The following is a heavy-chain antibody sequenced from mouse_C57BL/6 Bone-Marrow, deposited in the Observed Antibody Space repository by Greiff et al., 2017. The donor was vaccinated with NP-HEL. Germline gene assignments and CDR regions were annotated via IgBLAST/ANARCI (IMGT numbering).Heavy chain of an antibody. CDR2: ISSGSSTI. V-gene: IGHV5-17*01. J-gene: IGHJ1*03. D-gene: IGHD1-1*01. CDR1: GFTFSDYG. Sequence: EVKLMESGGGLVKPGGSLKLSCAASGFTFSDYGMHWVRQAPEKGLEWVAYISSGSSTIYYADTVKGRFTISRDNDKNTLFLQMTSLRSEDTAMYYCAKGGNYYGSSPYWYFDVWGTGTTVTVSS. CDR3: AKGGNYYGSSPYWYFDV.